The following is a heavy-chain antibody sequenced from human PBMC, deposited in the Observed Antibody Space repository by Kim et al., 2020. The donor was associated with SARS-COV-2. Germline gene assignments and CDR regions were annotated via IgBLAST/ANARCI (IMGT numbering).Heavy chain of an antibody. V-gene: IGHV4-34*01. Sequence: SETLSLTCAVYGGSFSGYYWSWIRQPPGKGLEWIGEINHSGSTNYNPSLKSRVTISVDTSKNQFSLKLSSVTAADTAVYYCARRYDSYIFDYWGQGTLVTVSS. CDR1: GGSFSGYY. D-gene: IGHD3-22*01. J-gene: IGHJ4*02. CDR3: ARRYDSYIFDY. CDR2: INHSGST.